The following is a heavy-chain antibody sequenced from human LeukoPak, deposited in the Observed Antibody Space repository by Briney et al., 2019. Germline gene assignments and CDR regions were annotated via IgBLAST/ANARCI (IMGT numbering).Heavy chain of an antibody. CDR3: ARRSARGDFWSGYNYWFDP. V-gene: IGHV1-18*01. D-gene: IGHD3-3*01. Sequence: ASVKVSCKASGYTFTSYGISWVRQAPGQGLEWMGWISAYNGNANYAQKLQGRVTMTTDTSTSTAYMELRSLRSDDTAVYYCARRSARGDFWSGYNYWFDPWGQGTLVTVSS. J-gene: IGHJ5*02. CDR2: ISAYNGNA. CDR1: GYTFTSYG.